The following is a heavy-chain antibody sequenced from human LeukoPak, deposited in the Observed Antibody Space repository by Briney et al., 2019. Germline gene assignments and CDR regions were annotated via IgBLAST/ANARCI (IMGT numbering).Heavy chain of an antibody. J-gene: IGHJ4*02. CDR2: IFPGDSDT. CDR1: GYFFTNYW. CDR3: ATSESQTRFDY. D-gene: IGHD1/OR15-1a*01. Sequence: LGESLKISCETSGYFFTNYWIGWVRQLPGKGLEWIGIIFPGDSDTTYSPSLQGQVTISADTSINTAYLQWSSLRASDTAMYYCATSESQTRFDYWGQGTPVTVSS. V-gene: IGHV5-51*01.